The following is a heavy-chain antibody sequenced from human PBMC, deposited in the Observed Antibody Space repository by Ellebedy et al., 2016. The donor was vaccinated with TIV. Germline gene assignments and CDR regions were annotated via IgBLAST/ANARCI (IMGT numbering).Heavy chain of an antibody. CDR2: IYYSGST. D-gene: IGHD2-15*01. J-gene: IGHJ4*02. CDR3: ASILPGYSCKIDY. V-gene: IGHV4-39*01. Sequence: MPSETLSLTCTVSGRSISSSSYHWGWIRQPPGKGLEWIGSIYYSGSTYYNPSLKSLVTLSVDLSQNQFSLKLNSVTAADTAVYFCASILPGYSCKIDYWGQGTLVSVSS. CDR1: GRSISSSSYH.